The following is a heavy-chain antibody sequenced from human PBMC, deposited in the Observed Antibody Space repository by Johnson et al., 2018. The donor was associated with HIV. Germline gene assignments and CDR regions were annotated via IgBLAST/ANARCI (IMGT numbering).Heavy chain of an antibody. CDR1: GFTFSSYG. J-gene: IGHJ3*02. CDR2: IRYDGSNK. D-gene: IGHD4-17*01. CDR3: AKDLRTVKAFDI. V-gene: IGHV3-30*02. Sequence: QVQLVESGGGVLQPGRSLGLSCAASGFTFSSYGMHWVRQAPGKGLEWLAFIRYDGSNKYYADSVKGRFTISRDNSKNTLYLQMNSLRAEDTAVYYCAKDLRTVKAFDIWGQGTMVTVSS.